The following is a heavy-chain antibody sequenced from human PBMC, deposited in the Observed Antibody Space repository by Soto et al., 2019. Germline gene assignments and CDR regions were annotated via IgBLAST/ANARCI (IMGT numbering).Heavy chain of an antibody. Sequence: PSQTLSLTCAISGDSVSTNSATWDCIRQSPSRGLEWLGRTYYRSKWYNDYAVSVKGRITINPDTSNNQLSLQLNSVTPDDTAVYYCARLIGNSWLDSWGQGTLVTSPQ. J-gene: IGHJ5*01. CDR2: TYYRSKWYN. CDR3: ARLIGNSWLDS. D-gene: IGHD2-8*01. CDR1: GDSVSTNSAT. V-gene: IGHV6-1*01.